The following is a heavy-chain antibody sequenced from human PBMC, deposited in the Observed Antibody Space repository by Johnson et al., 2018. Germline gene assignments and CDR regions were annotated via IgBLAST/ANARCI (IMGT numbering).Heavy chain of an antibody. CDR2: ISSSSSYI. CDR3: ARVKVGVTALPQYAFDI. CDR1: GFTFSSYS. Sequence: VQLVESGGGLVKPGGSLRLSCAASGFTFSSYSMNWVRQAPGKGLEWVSSISSSSSYIYYADSVKGRFTISRDNAKNSLYLLMNSLRGEDTAVYYCARVKVGVTALPQYAFDIGGQGSMVTVSS. J-gene: IGHJ3*02. D-gene: IGHD2-21*02. V-gene: IGHV3-21*01.